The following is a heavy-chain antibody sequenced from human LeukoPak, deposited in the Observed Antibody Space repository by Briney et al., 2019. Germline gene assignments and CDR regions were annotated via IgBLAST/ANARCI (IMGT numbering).Heavy chain of an antibody. J-gene: IGHJ6*03. CDR2: IYTSGST. V-gene: IGHV4-4*07. CDR3: ARSYYGSGSWTRITPYYYYYMDV. D-gene: IGHD3-10*01. Sequence: SETLSLTCTVSGGSISSYYWSWIRQPAGKGLEWIGRIYTSGSTDYNPSLKSRVTMSIDTSKNQFSLKLNSVTAADTAVYYCARSYYGSGSWTRITPYYYYYMDVWGKGTTVTISS. CDR1: GGSISSYY.